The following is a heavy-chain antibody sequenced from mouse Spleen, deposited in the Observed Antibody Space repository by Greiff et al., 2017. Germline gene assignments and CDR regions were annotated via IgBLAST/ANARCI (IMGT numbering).Heavy chain of an antibody. CDR1: GYAFSSYW. CDR2: IYPGDGDT. CDR3: ARAPYYYGSSYWYFDV. Sequence: VMLQQSGAELVKPGASVKISCKASGYAFSSYWMNWVKQRPGKGLEWIGQIYPGDGDTNYNGKFKGKATLTADKSSSTAYMQLSSLTSEDSAVYFCARAPYYYGSSYWYFDVWGTGTTVTVSS. J-gene: IGHJ1*03. V-gene: IGHV1-80*01. D-gene: IGHD1-1*01.